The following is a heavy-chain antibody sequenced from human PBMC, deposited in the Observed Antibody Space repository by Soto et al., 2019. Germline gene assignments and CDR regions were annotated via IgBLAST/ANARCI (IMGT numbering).Heavy chain of an antibody. V-gene: IGHV3-23*01. CDR1: GFTFSSYA. J-gene: IGHJ4*02. CDR2: ISGSGGST. D-gene: IGHD1-20*01. CDR3: ARVCDITGPIDY. Sequence: GSLRLSCAASGFTFSSYAMSWVRQAPGKGLEWVSAISGSGGSTYYADSVKGRFTISRDNSKNTLYLQMNSLRAEDTAVYYCARVCDITGPIDYWGQGTLVTVSS.